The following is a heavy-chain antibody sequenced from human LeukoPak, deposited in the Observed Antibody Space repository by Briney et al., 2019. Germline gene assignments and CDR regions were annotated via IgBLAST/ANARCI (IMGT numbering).Heavy chain of an antibody. J-gene: IGHJ4*02. CDR3: AKGAVADTAGYFDY. D-gene: IGHD6-19*01. V-gene: IGHV3-23*01. Sequence: GGSLRLSCAAAGFTFSNYAMNWVRQDPGKGLEWVSVISESGGSTYYADSVKGRFTISRENSKNTLYLQMNSLRAEDTAVYYCAKGAVADTAGYFDYWGQGTLVTVSS. CDR2: ISESGGST. CDR1: GFTFSNYA.